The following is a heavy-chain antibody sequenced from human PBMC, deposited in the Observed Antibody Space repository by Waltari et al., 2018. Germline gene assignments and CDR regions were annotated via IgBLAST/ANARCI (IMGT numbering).Heavy chain of an antibody. CDR1: GGSITTSRHY. J-gene: IGHJ3*01. CDR3: ATYIGASVGTAAFDV. D-gene: IGHD5-12*01. V-gene: IGHV4-39*01. CDR2: LSYKGAT. Sequence: QLQLQESGPGLVKPSETLSLTCSVSGGSITTSRHYWGWIRQPPGQGLEWIATLSYKGATYTSPSLTSRVTMSRDTSKNQLSLTLGAVTAADAAVYYCATYIGASVGTAAFDVWGQGKMVIVSS.